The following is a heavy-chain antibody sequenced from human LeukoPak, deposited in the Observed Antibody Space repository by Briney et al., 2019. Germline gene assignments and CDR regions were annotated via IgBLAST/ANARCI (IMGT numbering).Heavy chain of an antibody. CDR1: GFTFSIYA. Sequence: PGXXLRLSCAASGFTFSIYAIHWVRQAQGKGREWVAFIRNDGSEKNYAESVQGRLTISRENSKNKLYLQMDSLKTEDTAVYYCARTTVTIDGFDYWGQGTLVTVSS. J-gene: IGHJ4*02. D-gene: IGHD4-11*01. CDR3: ARTTVTIDGFDY. CDR2: IRNDGSEK. V-gene: IGHV3-30*02.